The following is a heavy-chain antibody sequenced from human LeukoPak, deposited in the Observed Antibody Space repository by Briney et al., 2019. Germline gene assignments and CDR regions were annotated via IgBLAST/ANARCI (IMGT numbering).Heavy chain of an antibody. D-gene: IGHD3-22*01. CDR3: ATGRLYYDRRGYYENDAFDL. Sequence: GASVKVSCKASGYTFTSYYMHWVRQAPGQGLEWMGIINPSGGSTSYAQKFQGRVIMTEDTSTDTAYMELSGLRSEDTAVYYCATGRLYYDRRGYYENDAFDLWGHGTRVTVTS. CDR2: INPSGGST. CDR1: GYTFTSYY. J-gene: IGHJ3*01. V-gene: IGHV1-46*01.